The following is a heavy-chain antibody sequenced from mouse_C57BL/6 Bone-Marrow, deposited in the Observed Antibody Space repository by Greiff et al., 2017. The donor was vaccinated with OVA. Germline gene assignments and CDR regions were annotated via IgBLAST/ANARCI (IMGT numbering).Heavy chain of an antibody. CDR1: GYTFTSYG. Sequence: VKLMESGAELARPGASVKLSCKASGYTFTSYGISWVKQRTGPGLEWLGEIYPRSGNTYYNENFKGKATLTADKSSSTAYMELRSLTSEDSAVYFCARAPPYYGRRYFDVWGTGTTVTVSS. J-gene: IGHJ1*03. V-gene: IGHV1-81*01. CDR3: ARAPPYYGRRYFDV. D-gene: IGHD1-1*01. CDR2: IYPRSGNT.